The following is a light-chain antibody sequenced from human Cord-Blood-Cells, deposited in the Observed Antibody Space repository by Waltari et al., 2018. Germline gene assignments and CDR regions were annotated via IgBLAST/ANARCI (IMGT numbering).Light chain of an antibody. CDR1: QSIRSY. V-gene: IGKV1-39*01. Sequence: DIQMTQSPSSLSASVGDRVTITCRASQSIRSYLNWYQQKPGKAPKILIYAASSLQSGVPSMFSGSGSGTDFTLTISSLQPEDFATYYCQQSYSTPLTFGGGTKVEIK. CDR3: QQSYSTPLT. CDR2: AAS. J-gene: IGKJ4*01.